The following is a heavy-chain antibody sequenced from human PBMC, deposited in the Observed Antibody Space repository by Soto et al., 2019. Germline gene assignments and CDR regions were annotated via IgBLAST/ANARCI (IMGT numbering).Heavy chain of an antibody. CDR2: TYYRSKWYN. CDR3: ARVSRALWFGETAMDV. CDR1: GDSVSSNSAA. V-gene: IGHV6-1*01. J-gene: IGHJ6*02. Sequence: SQTLSLTCAISGDSVSSNSAAWNWIRQSPSRGLEWLGRTYYRSKWYNDYAVSVKSRITINPDTSKNQFSLQLNSVTPEDTAVYYCARVSRALWFGETAMDVCGQGTTVTVSS. D-gene: IGHD3-10*01.